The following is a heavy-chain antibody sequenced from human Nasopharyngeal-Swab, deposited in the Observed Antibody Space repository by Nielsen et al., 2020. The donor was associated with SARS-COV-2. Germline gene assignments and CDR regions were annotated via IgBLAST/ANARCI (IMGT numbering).Heavy chain of an antibody. V-gene: IGHV3-30*03. D-gene: IGHD5-18*01. CDR3: ARDRGIQLWPNYYYGMDV. J-gene: IGHJ6*02. CDR2: ISYDGSNK. CDR1: GFTFSSYG. Sequence: GESLKISCAASGFTFSSYGMHWVRQAPGKGLEWVAVISYDGSNKYCADSVKGRFTISRDNSKNTLYLQMNSLRAEDTAVYYCARDRGIQLWPNYYYGMDVWGQGTTVTVSS.